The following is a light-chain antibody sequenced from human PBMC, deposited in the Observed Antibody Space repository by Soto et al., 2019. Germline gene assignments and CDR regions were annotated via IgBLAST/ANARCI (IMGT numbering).Light chain of an antibody. CDR1: QGVNSN. CDR2: ATS. V-gene: IGKV1-16*01. J-gene: IGKJ5*01. CDR3: QQYNSYPLP. Sequence: DIQMTQSPSSLSASVGDRVTITCRASQGVNSNLAWFQQKPGKAPKSLIYATSNLQSGVPSRFSGSGSATDFTLTISSLQPEDFAIYYCQQYNSYPLPFGQGTRLEIK.